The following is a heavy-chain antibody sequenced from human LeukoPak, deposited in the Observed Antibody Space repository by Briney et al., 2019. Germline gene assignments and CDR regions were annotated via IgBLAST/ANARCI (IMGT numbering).Heavy chain of an antibody. D-gene: IGHD3-22*01. Sequence: SGPALVKPTQTLTLTCTFSGFSLSTSGMCVSWIRQPPGKALEWLARLDWDDDKYSSTSLKTRLTISKDTSKNQVVLTMTNMHPVDTATYYCARISYYDSSGYSPCFDYWGQGTLVTVSS. J-gene: IGHJ4*02. CDR3: ARISYYDSSGYSPCFDY. CDR2: LDWDDDK. CDR1: GFSLSTSGMC. V-gene: IGHV2-70*11.